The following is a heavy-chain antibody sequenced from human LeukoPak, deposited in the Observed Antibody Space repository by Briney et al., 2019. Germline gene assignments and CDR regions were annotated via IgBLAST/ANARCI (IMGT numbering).Heavy chain of an antibody. CDR2: ISYAGSNQ. J-gene: IGHJ4*02. V-gene: IGHV3-30*03. CDR1: GFTFSGYG. CDR3: ASGRDPLDY. Sequence: PGGSLRLSCAASGFTFSGYGMHWVRQAPGKGLEWVALISYAGSNQYYADSVKGRFTISRDNAKNSLYLQMNSLRAEDTAVYYCASGRDPLDYWGQGTLVTVSS. D-gene: IGHD1-26*01.